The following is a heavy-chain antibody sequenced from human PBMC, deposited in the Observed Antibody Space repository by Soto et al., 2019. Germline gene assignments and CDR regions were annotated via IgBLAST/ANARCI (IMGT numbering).Heavy chain of an antibody. CDR2: IYYRGST. CDR3: ARALLEVPQKKNWFDP. Sequence: PSETLSLTCTVSGGSISSGSSYWGWIRQPPGKGLEWIGEIYYRGSTYYNPSLKSRVTISVDTSKNQFSLKLSSVTAADTAVYYCARALLEVPQKKNWFDPWGQGTLVTVSS. J-gene: IGHJ5*02. D-gene: IGHD3-3*01. V-gene: IGHV4-39*07. CDR1: GGSISSGSSY.